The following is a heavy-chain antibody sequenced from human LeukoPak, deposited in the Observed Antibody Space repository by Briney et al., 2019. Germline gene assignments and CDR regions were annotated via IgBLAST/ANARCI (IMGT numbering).Heavy chain of an antibody. V-gene: IGHV1-2*02. Sequence: GASVKVSCKASGYTFTGYHIHWVRQAPGQGLERMGWINPNSGGTNYAQKFQGRVTMTRDTSISTAYMELSRLRSDDTAVYYCARVVGVQGWFDPWGQGTLVTVSS. CDR2: INPNSGGT. D-gene: IGHD2-15*01. CDR1: GYTFTGYH. J-gene: IGHJ5*02. CDR3: ARVVGVQGWFDP.